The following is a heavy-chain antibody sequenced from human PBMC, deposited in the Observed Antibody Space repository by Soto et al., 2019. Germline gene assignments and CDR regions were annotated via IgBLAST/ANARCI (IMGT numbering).Heavy chain of an antibody. J-gene: IGHJ4*02. Sequence: PSETLSLTCTVSGGSISGHYWIWIRQPPGEGMEWICYIFYSGSTTYNNNPSLKSRVSISVDTSKNQFYLRLSSVTAADTAVYYCARVGSSGWSPDYWGQGTLVTVSS. CDR1: GGSISGHY. CDR2: IFYSGSTTY. V-gene: IGHV4-59*11. CDR3: ARVGSSGWSPDY. D-gene: IGHD6-19*01.